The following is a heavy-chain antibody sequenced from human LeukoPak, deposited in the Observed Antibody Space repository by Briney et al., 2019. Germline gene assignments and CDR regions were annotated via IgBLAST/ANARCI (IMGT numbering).Heavy chain of an antibody. CDR3: ARGRNSYGLPWDY. V-gene: IGHV3-7*03. Sequence: GGSLRLSCAASGFTFSNYWMSWVRQAPGKGLEGVANIKQDGSEKYYVDSVKGRFTISRDNAKDSLYLQMNSLRAEDTAVYYCARGRNSYGLPWDYWGQGTLVTVSS. CDR1: GFTFSNYW. J-gene: IGHJ4*02. CDR2: IKQDGSEK. D-gene: IGHD5-18*01.